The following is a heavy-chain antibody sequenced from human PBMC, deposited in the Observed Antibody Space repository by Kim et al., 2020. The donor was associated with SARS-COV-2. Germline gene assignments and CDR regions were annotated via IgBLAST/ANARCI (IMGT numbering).Heavy chain of an antibody. CDR3: ATDRDSSGYPREVGSRNFDY. CDR1: GYTLTELS. J-gene: IGHJ4*02. CDR2: FDPEDGET. D-gene: IGHD3-22*01. Sequence: ASVKVSCKVSGYTLTELSMHWVRQAPGKGLEWMGGFDPEDGETIYAQKFQGRVTMTEDTSTDTAYMELSSLRSEDTAVYYCATDRDSSGYPREVGSRNFDYWGQGTLVTVSS. V-gene: IGHV1-24*01.